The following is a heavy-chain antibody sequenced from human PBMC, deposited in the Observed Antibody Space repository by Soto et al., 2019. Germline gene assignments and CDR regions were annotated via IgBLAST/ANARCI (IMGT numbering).Heavy chain of an antibody. CDR3: ARGGWYLDL. CDR1: GGSMSSHY. V-gene: IGHV4-59*11. CDR2: IYYSGST. Sequence: QVQLQESGPGLVKPSETLSLTCTVSGGSMSSHYWSWIRQPPGKGLEWIGYIYYSGSTDYNASLKXRXTXXVDTSINHFSLKLSSVTAADTAVYYCARGGWYLDLWGRGTLVTVSS. J-gene: IGHJ2*01.